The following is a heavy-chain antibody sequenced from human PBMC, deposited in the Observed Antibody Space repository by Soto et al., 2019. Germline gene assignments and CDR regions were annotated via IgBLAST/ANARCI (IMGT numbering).Heavy chain of an antibody. D-gene: IGHD6-6*01. J-gene: IGHJ4*02. V-gene: IGHV2-5*02. CDR2: IYWDDDK. CDR3: ARTAHLAPFDY. Sequence: PRPTRTVTGSFSGVAVSSSEVGVGWIRQPPGKALEWLALIYWDDDKRYSPSLKSRLTITKDPSKNQVVLTMPNMDPVDTATYYSARTAHLAPFDYWAQGTLVTVSS. CDR1: GVAVSSSEVG.